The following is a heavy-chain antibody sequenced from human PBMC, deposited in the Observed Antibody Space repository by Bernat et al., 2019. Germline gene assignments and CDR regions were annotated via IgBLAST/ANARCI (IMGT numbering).Heavy chain of an antibody. CDR3: ARGNDFWSGYYGGYYFDY. CDR2: IYYSGST. Sequence: QVQLQESGPGLVKPSQTLSLTCTVSGGSISSGGYYWGWIRQPPGKGLEWIGSIYYSGSTYYNPSLKSRVTISVDTSKNQFSLKLSSVTAADTAVYYCARGNDFWSGYYGGYYFDYWGQGTLVTVSS. V-gene: IGHV4-39*01. J-gene: IGHJ4*02. D-gene: IGHD3-3*01. CDR1: GGSISSGGYY.